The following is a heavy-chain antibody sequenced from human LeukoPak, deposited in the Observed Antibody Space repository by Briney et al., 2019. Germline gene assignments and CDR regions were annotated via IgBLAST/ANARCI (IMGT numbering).Heavy chain of an antibody. CDR3: ARDSGMAPGY. V-gene: IGHV4-34*01. Sequence: SETLSLTCAVYGGSFSGYYWSWIRQPPGKGLEWIGEINHSGSTNYNPSLKRRVTISVDTSKNQFSLKLSSVTAADTAVYYCARDSGMAPGYWGQGTLVTVSS. CDR2: INHSGST. CDR1: GGSFSGYY. D-gene: IGHD5-24*01. J-gene: IGHJ4*02.